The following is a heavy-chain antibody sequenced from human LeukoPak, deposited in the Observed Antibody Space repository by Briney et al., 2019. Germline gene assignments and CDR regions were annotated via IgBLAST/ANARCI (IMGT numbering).Heavy chain of an antibody. J-gene: IGHJ4*02. CDR1: GFTVISNY. V-gene: IGHV3-53*01. D-gene: IGHD4-17*01. CDR3: ASQTTVKYYFDY. CDR2: IYSGGST. Sequence: PGGSLRLSCAASGFTVISNYMSWVRQAPGKGLEWVSVIYSGGSTYYEDSVKGRFTISRDNSKNTLYLQLNSLRGEDTAVYYCASQTTVKYYFDYWGQGTLVTVSS.